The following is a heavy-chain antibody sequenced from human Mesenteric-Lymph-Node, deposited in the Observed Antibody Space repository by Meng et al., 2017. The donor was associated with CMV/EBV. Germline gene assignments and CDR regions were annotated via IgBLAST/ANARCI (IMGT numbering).Heavy chain of an antibody. CDR2: IHHSGST. CDR1: GGSISTSNW. J-gene: IGHJ4*02. V-gene: IGHV4-4*02. D-gene: IGHD3-3*01. Sequence: GSLRLSCAVSGGSISTSNWWSWVRQSPGKGLEWIGEIHHSGSTNYNPSLKSRVTISVDTSKNQFSLKLSSVTAAGTAVYYCARSPGGYDFWSGSIRLYYFDYWGQGTLVTVSS. CDR3: ARSPGGYDFWSGSIRLYYFDY.